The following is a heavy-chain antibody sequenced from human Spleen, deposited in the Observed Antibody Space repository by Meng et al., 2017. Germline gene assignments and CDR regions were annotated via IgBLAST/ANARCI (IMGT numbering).Heavy chain of an antibody. CDR3: ATYTSKTWFDP. J-gene: IGHJ5*02. Sequence: QGQLVQSGVEVKKPGASVKVSCKASGYTFTDFYIHWVCQAPGQGLEWMGRINPNSGDTNYAQKFQGRVTMTRDTSISTAYMELSRLRSDDTAVYYCATYTSKTWFDPWGQGTLVTVSS. V-gene: IGHV1-2*06. CDR2: INPNSGDT. CDR1: GYTFTDFY.